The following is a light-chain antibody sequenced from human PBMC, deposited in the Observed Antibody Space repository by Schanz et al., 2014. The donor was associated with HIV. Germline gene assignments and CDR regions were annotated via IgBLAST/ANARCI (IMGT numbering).Light chain of an antibody. Sequence: DIQMTQSPSTLSASVGDRVTIACRASQSISHWLAWYQVKPGKAPKNLIYKASSLETGVPSRFSGSGSGTEFTLTISSLQPEDIATYFCQGYDKLPPFTFGPGTKVDI. J-gene: IGKJ3*01. CDR3: QGYDKLPPFT. CDR2: KAS. V-gene: IGKV1-5*03. CDR1: QSISHW.